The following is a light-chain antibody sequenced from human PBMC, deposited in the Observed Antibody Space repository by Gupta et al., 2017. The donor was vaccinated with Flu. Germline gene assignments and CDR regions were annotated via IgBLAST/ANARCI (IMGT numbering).Light chain of an antibody. CDR2: RTN. Sequence: QSLLTQPHPASGPPGQRFTISCSGSRPHSGSNYVFWYQQLPGTALKLLTFRTNQRPSGVPDRFSGSKSGTSASLANSGRRSEDEADYYCAAWDDSLSAGVFGGGTKLTVL. CDR1: RPHSGSNY. J-gene: IGLJ3*02. CDR3: AAWDDSLSAGV. V-gene: IGLV1-47*01.